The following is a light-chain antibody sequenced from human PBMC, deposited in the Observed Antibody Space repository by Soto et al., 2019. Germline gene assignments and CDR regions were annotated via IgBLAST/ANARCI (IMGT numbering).Light chain of an antibody. CDR1: SSNIGAGYD. J-gene: IGLJ2*01. CDR3: QSYDSSLSGSEV. Sequence: QAVVTQPPSVSGAPGQRVTISCTGSSSNIGAGYDVHWYQQLPGTAPKLLIYGNSNRPSGVPDRFSGSKSGTSASLAITGLQAEDEADYNCQSYDSSLSGSEVFGGGTKVTVL. V-gene: IGLV1-40*01. CDR2: GNS.